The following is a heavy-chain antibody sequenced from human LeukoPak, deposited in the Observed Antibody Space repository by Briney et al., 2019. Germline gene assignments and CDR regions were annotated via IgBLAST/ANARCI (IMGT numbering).Heavy chain of an antibody. V-gene: IGHV3-66*01. CDR1: GFTVSSNY. CDR2: IYSGGST. D-gene: IGHD3-10*01. CDR3: ARGTVTMVDY. Sequence: GGSLRLSCAASGFTVSSNYMSWVRQAPGRGLEWVSVIYSGGSTYYADSVKGRFTISRDNPKNTLFLQMNSLRAGDTAVYYCARGTVTMVDYWGQGTLVTVSS. J-gene: IGHJ4*02.